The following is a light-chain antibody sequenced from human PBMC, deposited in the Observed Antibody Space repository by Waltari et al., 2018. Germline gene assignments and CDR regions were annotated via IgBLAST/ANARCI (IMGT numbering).Light chain of an antibody. CDR1: QSISDY. Sequence: IQIADPPSSLSASVGDRVTITGRASQSISDYLTWYQQKPGEAPQLLIYGASSLQRGVPSRFSGSGLGTDFTLTISSLQPEDVATYYCQQSYSTPPTFGGGTKVEIK. V-gene: IGKV1-39*01. J-gene: IGKJ4*01. CDR2: GAS. CDR3: QQSYSTPPT.